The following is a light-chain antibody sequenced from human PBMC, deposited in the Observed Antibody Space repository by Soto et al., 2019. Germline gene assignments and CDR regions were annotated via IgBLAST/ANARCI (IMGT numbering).Light chain of an antibody. Sequence: QSVLTQPPSVSGAPGQRVTISCPGSSSNTGAGYDVHWYQQLPGTAPKLLIYGNTNRPSGVPDRFFASKAGASASLAITGLQVEDEADYYCQSYDSSLRGWVFGGGTKVTVL. CDR1: SSNTGAGYD. J-gene: IGLJ3*02. CDR2: GNT. V-gene: IGLV1-40*01. CDR3: QSYDSSLRGWV.